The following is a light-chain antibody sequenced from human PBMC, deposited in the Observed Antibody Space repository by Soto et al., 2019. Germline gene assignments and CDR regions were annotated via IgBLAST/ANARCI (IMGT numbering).Light chain of an antibody. V-gene: IGLV2-14*01. Sequence: QSALTQPASVSGSPGQSITISCTGTSSDVGGYEYVSWYQQHPGKAPKLMVYDVSNRPSGVSNRFSGSKSANTASLTISGLQVEDEADYYCISYTSSSTLVVFGGGTKVTVL. CDR3: ISYTSSSTLVV. CDR1: SSDVGGYEY. CDR2: DVS. J-gene: IGLJ2*01.